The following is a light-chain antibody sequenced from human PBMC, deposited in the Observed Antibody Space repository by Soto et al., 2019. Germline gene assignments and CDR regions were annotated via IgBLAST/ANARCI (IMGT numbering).Light chain of an antibody. CDR3: SSYADSISVL. Sequence: QSALTQPPSASGSPGQSVTISCTRTSSDVGAYNYVSWYQQHPGKAPKLMIYEVTKRPSGVPDRFSGSKSGNTASLTVSGLQAEDEADYYCSSYADSISVLFGGGTKLTVL. J-gene: IGLJ3*02. CDR2: EVT. V-gene: IGLV2-8*01. CDR1: SSDVGAYNY.